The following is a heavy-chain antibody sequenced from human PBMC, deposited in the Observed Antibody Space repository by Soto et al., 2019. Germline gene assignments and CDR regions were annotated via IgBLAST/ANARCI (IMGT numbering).Heavy chain of an antibody. D-gene: IGHD5-12*01. CDR2: IIPIFGTA. V-gene: IGHV1-69*01. Sequence: QVQLVQSGAEVKKPRSSVKVSCKASGGTFSSYAISWVRQAPGQGLEWMGGIIPIFGTANRAQKFQARVTITADESTSTAYMELSSLRCEVTAVYYCARDWGGYGGYGPPPGSKGWFDPWGQGTLVTVSS. CDR1: GGTFSSYA. J-gene: IGHJ5*02. CDR3: ARDWGGYGGYGPPPGSKGWFDP.